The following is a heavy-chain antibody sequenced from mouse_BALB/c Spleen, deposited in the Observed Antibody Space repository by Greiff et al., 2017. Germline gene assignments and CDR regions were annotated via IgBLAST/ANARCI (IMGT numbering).Heavy chain of an antibody. Sequence: EVKVVESGGGLVQPGGSLRLSCATSGFTFTDYYMSWVRQPPGKALEWLGFIRNKANGYTTEYSASVKGRFTISRDNSQSILYLQMNTLRAEDSATYDCARDGRYDYCDYWGQGTTLTVSS. J-gene: IGHJ2*01. CDR3: ARDGRYDYCDY. D-gene: IGHD2-14*01. CDR1: GFTFTDYY. CDR2: IRNKANGYTT. V-gene: IGHV7-3*02.